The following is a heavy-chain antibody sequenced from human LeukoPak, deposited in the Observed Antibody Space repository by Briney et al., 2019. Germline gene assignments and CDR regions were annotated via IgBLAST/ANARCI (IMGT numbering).Heavy chain of an antibody. D-gene: IGHD1-7*01. V-gene: IGHV4-4*07. CDR1: GGSFSSYY. Sequence: SETLSLTCTVSGGSFSSYYWTWIRQPAGKGLEWIGRIYPSGSTNYNPSLKSRVTMSVDTSKNQCSLKLSSVTAADTAVYYCARDTYNWNYTAPYYYYMDVWGRGTTVTVSS. CDR3: ARDTYNWNYTAPYYYYMDV. CDR2: IYPSGST. J-gene: IGHJ6*03.